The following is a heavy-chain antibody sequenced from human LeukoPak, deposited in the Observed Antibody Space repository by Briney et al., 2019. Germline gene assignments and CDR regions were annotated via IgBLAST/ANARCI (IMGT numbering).Heavy chain of an antibody. CDR3: VRSPFAGYDY. J-gene: IGHJ4*02. CDR2: IKGDDSER. Sequence: GGSLRLSCAASGFTLSSYWMTWVRQAPGKGLEWVANIKGDDSERNYLDSVKGRFSIFRDNAKNSLSLQMNSLRAEDTAVYYCVRSPFAGYDYWGQGALVTVSS. D-gene: IGHD3-10*01. V-gene: IGHV3-7*01. CDR1: GFTLSSYW.